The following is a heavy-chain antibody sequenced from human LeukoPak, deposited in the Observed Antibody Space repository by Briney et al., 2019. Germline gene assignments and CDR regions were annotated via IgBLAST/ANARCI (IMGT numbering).Heavy chain of an antibody. CDR3: ARGADGYNPGDYYYYYYMDV. D-gene: IGHD5-24*01. CDR1: GDSITSGGYS. CDR2: IYYSGST. J-gene: IGHJ6*03. Sequence: SETLSLTCVVSGDSITSGGYSWSWIRQPPGKGLEWVGYIYYSGSTNYNPSLKSRVTISVDTSKNQFSLKLSSVTAADTAMYYCARGADGYNPGDYYYYYYMDVWGKGTTVTISS. V-gene: IGHV4-61*08.